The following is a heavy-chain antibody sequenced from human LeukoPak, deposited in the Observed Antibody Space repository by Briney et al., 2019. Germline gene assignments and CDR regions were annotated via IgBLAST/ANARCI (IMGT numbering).Heavy chain of an antibody. Sequence: GGSLRLSCSASGFTFSSYAMHWVRQAPGRGLEYVSAISSNGGSTYYADSVKGRFTISRDNSKNTLYLQMSSLRAEDTAVHYCVKDKQQLVLGYFDYWGQGTLVTVSS. J-gene: IGHJ4*02. D-gene: IGHD6-13*01. CDR3: VKDKQQLVLGYFDY. CDR1: GFTFSSYA. CDR2: ISSNGGST. V-gene: IGHV3-64D*06.